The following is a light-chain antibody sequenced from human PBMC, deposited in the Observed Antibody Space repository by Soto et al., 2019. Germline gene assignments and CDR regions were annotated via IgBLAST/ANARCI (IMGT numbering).Light chain of an antibody. J-gene: IGKJ4*01. CDR2: FAS. V-gene: IGKV3-15*01. CDR3: QQYNNWPLT. Sequence: EIVMTQSPATLYVSPGERATLSCRASQSVSNNLAWYQQKPGQAPRLLIYFASTRATGIPARFSGSGSGTELTLTISSLQSEDFAVYYCQQYNNWPLTFGGGTKVEIK. CDR1: QSVSNN.